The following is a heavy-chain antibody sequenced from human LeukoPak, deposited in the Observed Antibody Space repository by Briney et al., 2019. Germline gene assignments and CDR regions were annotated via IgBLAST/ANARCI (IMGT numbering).Heavy chain of an antibody. D-gene: IGHD3-22*01. J-gene: IGHJ4*01. CDR3: ARALITMIQPSLWLDY. CDR2: ISAYNGDT. CDR1: GYTFTSYV. V-gene: IGHV1-18*04. Sequence: GASVKVSCKASGYTFTSYVISGVGQAPRQGRAWVGWISAYNGDTNYAQKLQGRVTMTTDTSTRPAYMGLRSLRSDDTAVYYCARALITMIQPSLWLDYSGHGALV.